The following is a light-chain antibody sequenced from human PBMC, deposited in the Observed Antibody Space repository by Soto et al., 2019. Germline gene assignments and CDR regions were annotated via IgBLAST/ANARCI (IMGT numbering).Light chain of an antibody. Sequence: SALTQPASVSGSHGQSITISCTGTSSDVGRYDYVSWYQQHPGKAPKLMIYEVSNRPSGVSNRFSGSKSGNTASLTISGLQAEDETDYYCSSFTSTSTLVFGTGTKVTVL. CDR3: SSFTSTSTLV. CDR1: SSDVGRYDY. CDR2: EVS. J-gene: IGLJ1*01. V-gene: IGLV2-14*01.